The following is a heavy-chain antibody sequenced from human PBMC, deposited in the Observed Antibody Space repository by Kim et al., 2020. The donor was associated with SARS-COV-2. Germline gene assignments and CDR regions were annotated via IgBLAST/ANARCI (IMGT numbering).Heavy chain of an antibody. CDR3: ARDALEDYFGSGFGL. D-gene: IGHD3-10*01. Sequence: SETLSLTCTVSGGSISNYYWSWIRQPPGKGLEWIGYIYDSGSSNSNPSLKSRVTISVDTSKNQFSLKLTSVTAADTAVYYCARDALEDYFGSGFGLWGQG. CDR2: IYDSGSS. J-gene: IGHJ5*02. V-gene: IGHV4-59*01. CDR1: GGSISNYY.